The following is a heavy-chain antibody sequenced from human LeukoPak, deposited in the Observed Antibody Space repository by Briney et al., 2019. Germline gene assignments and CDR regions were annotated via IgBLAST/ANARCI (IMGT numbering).Heavy chain of an antibody. J-gene: IGHJ4*02. Sequence: GGSLRLSCAASVFTFSSYSMHWVRQAPCKGQEWVAVISYDGSNKYYADSVKGRFTISRDNSKNTLYLQMNSLRAEDTAVYYCARDMYYYDSSGYWGGQGTLVAVSS. D-gene: IGHD3-22*01. CDR3: ARDMYYYDSSGYW. CDR1: VFTFSSYS. CDR2: ISYDGSNK. V-gene: IGHV3-30*04.